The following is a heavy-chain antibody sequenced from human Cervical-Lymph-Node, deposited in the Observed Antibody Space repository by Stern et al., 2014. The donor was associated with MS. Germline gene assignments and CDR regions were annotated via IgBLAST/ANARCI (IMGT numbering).Heavy chain of an antibody. J-gene: IGHJ6*02. Sequence: QVQLQESGPGLVKPSETLSLTCSVSGDSITSGNYYWTWIRQPPGKGLEWIGYIYYSGNTNYHPSLKSRVTISIDTSKNQLSLNLSSVTAADTAVYYCARDRVVVVPTAVSKVFDHYYHGMDVWGQGTAVTVSS. CDR1: GDSITSGNYY. CDR3: ARDRVVVVPTAVSKVFDHYYHGMDV. V-gene: IGHV4-61*01. CDR2: IYYSGNT. D-gene: IGHD2-2*01.